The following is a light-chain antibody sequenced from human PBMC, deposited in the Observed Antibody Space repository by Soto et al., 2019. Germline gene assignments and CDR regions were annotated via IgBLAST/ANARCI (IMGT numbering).Light chain of an antibody. J-gene: IGKJ2*02. Sequence: EIVLTQSPGTLSLSPGERATLSCRASQSVSSSYLAWYQQKPGQAPRLLIYDAYTRATGVGARFTGSGSATDFSLTITSLEPEDFAVYYCQQRGKWPSTFGPGTKVE. V-gene: IGKV3D-20*02. CDR1: QSVSSSY. CDR3: QQRGKWPST. CDR2: DAY.